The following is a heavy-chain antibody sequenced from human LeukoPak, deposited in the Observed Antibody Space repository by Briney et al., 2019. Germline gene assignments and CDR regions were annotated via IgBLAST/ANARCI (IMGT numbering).Heavy chain of an antibody. CDR1: GFTFSSYS. J-gene: IGHJ4*02. V-gene: IGHV3-21*01. CDR2: ISSSSSYI. CDR3: ARDGPYYDCWSGYYTSFDY. D-gene: IGHD3-3*01. Sequence: GGSLRLSCAASGFTFSSYSMNWVRQAPGKGLEWVSSISSSSSYIYYADSVKGRFTISRDNAKNSLYLQMNSLRAEDTAVYYCARDGPYYDCWSGYYTSFDYWGQGTLVTVSS.